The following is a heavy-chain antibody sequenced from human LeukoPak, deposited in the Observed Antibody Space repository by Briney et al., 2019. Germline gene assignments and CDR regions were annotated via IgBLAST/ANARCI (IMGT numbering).Heavy chain of an antibody. Sequence: GGSLTLFCPLYGIISRNQYVSSTSHARGGGIGCVSYISSSGSTTYYADSVKGRFTISRDNSKNTLYLQMNSLRAEDTAVYYCAKGGSQETGSYYNGYWGQGTLVTVSS. CDR2: ISSSGSTT. J-gene: IGHJ4*02. V-gene: IGHV3-11*01. D-gene: IGHD3-10*01. CDR3: AKGGSQETGSYYNGY. CDR1: GIISRNQY.